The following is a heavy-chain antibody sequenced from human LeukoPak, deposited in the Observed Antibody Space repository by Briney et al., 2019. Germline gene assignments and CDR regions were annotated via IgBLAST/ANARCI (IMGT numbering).Heavy chain of an antibody. D-gene: IGHD3-9*01. V-gene: IGHV3-9*01. CDR2: ISWNSGSI. CDR1: GFTFDDYA. Sequence: PGGSLRLSCAASGFTFDDYAMHWVRQAPGKGLEWVSGISWNSGSIGYADSVKGRFTISRDNAKNSLYLRMNSLRAEDTALYYCAKASLVLRYFDWLLPPDYWGQGTLVTVSS. J-gene: IGHJ4*02. CDR3: AKASLVLRYFDWLLPPDY.